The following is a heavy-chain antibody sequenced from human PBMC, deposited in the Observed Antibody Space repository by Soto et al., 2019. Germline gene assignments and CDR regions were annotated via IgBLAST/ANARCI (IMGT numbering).Heavy chain of an antibody. J-gene: IGHJ3*01. D-gene: IGHD4-17*01. CDR2: ISHDGNTK. Sequence: QVQLVESGGGVVQPGRALRLSCTASGLTFSSYGMHWVRQAPGKGLEWVAVISHDGNTKYYTDSVSGRFNLSRDNDKKTLYLQMNSLRAKDTAVYYCVTYYGDYESGVFDVWGQGTTVTVSS. V-gene: IGHV3-30*03. CDR1: GLTFSSYG. CDR3: VTYYGDYESGVFDV.